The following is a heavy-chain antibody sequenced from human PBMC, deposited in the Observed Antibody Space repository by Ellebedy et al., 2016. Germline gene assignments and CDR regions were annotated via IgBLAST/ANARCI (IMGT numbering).Heavy chain of an antibody. Sequence: ASVKVSXXASGGTFSSYAISWVRQAPGQGLEWMGWISAYNGNTNYAQKLQGRVTMTTDTSTSTAYMELRSLRSDDTAVYYCARERIAARWVDYWGQGTLVTVSS. J-gene: IGHJ4*02. CDR1: GGTFSSYA. D-gene: IGHD6-6*01. CDR2: ISAYNGNT. CDR3: ARERIAARWVDY. V-gene: IGHV1-18*01.